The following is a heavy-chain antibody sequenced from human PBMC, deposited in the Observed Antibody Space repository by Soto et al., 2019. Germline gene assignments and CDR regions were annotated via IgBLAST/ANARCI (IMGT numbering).Heavy chain of an antibody. J-gene: IGHJ6*03. CDR1: GGSISSGGYY. CDR2: IYYSGST. Sequence: SETLSLTCTVSGGSISSGGYYWSWIRQHPGKGLEWIGYIYYSGSTYYNPSLKSRVTISVDTSKNQFSLKLSSVTAADTAVYYCAREDGGKNYYMDVWGKGTTVTVSS. D-gene: IGHD3-16*01. CDR3: AREDGGKNYYMDV. V-gene: IGHV4-31*03.